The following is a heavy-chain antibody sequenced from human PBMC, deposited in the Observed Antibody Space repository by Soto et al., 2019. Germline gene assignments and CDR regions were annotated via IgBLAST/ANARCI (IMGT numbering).Heavy chain of an antibody. CDR3: ARGGYYVYYFDY. CDR1: GFTFSSYG. V-gene: IGHV3-33*01. CDR2: IWYDGSNK. D-gene: IGHD3-10*02. Sequence: ESGGGVVQPGRSLRLSCAASGFTFSSYGMHWVRQAPGKGLAWVAVIWYDGSNKYYADSVKGRFTISRDNSKNTLYLQMNSLRAEDTAVYYCARGGYYVYYFDYWGQGTLVTVSS. J-gene: IGHJ4*02.